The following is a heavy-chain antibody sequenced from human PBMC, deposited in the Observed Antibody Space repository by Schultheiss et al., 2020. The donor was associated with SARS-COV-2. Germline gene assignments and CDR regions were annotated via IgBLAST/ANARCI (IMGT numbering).Heavy chain of an antibody. Sequence: GGSLRLSCAASGYTFSDHYMDWVRQAPGKGLEWVGRARNKANSYTTEYAASGKGRFTISRDDSKNSLYLQMNSLTTEDTAVYYCVREGTAFPFDYWGQGTLVTVAS. V-gene: IGHV3-72*01. CDR1: GYTFSDHY. J-gene: IGHJ4*02. CDR2: ARNKANSYTT. CDR3: VREGTAFPFDY. D-gene: IGHD2-21*02.